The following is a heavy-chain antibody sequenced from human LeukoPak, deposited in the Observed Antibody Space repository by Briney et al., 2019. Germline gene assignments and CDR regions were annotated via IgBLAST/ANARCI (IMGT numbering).Heavy chain of an antibody. J-gene: IGHJ3*02. CDR2: IYNSGST. V-gene: IGHV4-38-2*02. CDR3: ASGYSYALDWAFDI. Sequence: SDTLSLTCTVSGYAISIGYYWGWLRHPPGNGLECIGSIYNSGSTYYNPSLKSRVRISVDTFKNQFCLKLSSATAAATAVYFCASGYSYALDWAFDIWGQGTMVTVSS. D-gene: IGHD5-18*01. CDR1: GYAISIGYY.